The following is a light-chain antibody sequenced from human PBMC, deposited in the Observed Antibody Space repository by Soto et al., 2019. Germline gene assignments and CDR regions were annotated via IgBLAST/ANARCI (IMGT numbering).Light chain of an antibody. CDR3: QQYYSTPLT. J-gene: IGKJ4*01. CDR1: QTVLYSSNNKNY. Sequence: DIVMTQSPDSLAVPLGERATINCKSSQTVLYSSNNKNYLAWYQQKPGQPPKLLIYWASTRQSGVPDRFSGSGSGTEFTLTISSLQAEDVAVYYCQQYYSTPLTFGGGTKVELK. V-gene: IGKV4-1*01. CDR2: WAS.